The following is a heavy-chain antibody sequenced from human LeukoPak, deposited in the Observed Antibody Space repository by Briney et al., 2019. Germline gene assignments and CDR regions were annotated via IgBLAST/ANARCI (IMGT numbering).Heavy chain of an antibody. CDR1: GYTFTSHD. V-gene: IGHV1-8*01. CDR3: ARGPAYSNYGAYYYYYMDV. Sequence: ASVKVSCKASGYTFTSHDINWVRQATGQGLEWMGWMNPHSGNTGYAQKFQGRVTITRNTSISTAYMELSSLRSEDTAVYYRARGPAYSNYGAYYYYYMDVWGKGTTVTVSS. CDR2: MNPHSGNT. D-gene: IGHD4-11*01. J-gene: IGHJ6*03.